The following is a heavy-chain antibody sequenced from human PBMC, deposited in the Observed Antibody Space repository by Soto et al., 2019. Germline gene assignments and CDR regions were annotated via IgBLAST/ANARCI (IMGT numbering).Heavy chain of an antibody. Sequence: GGSLRLSCAASGFTFDDYAMHWVRQAPGKGLEWVSGISWNSGSIGYADSVKGRFTISRDNAKNSLYLQMNSLRAEDTALYYCAKVIAAAGEDAFDIWGQGTMVTVSS. V-gene: IGHV3-9*01. CDR3: AKVIAAAGEDAFDI. D-gene: IGHD6-13*01. CDR2: ISWNSGSI. CDR1: GFTFDDYA. J-gene: IGHJ3*02.